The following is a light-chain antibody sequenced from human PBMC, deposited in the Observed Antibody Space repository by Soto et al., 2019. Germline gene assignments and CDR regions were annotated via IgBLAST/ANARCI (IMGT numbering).Light chain of an antibody. Sequence: DIQMTQSPSTLSASVGDTVTITCRASQTINNCLAWYQQKPGKAPKLLISDASSLEPGVPSRFSGSGSGTEFTLSITSLQPDDFATDYCQQCYIYWTFGQGTKVEI. CDR2: DAS. CDR3: QQCYIYWT. CDR1: QTINNC. V-gene: IGKV1-5*01. J-gene: IGKJ1*01.